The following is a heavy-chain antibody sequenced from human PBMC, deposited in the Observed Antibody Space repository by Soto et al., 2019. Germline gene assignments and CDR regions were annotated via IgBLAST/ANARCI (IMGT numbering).Heavy chain of an antibody. V-gene: IGHV3-21*01. J-gene: IGHJ5*02. CDR1: GFTFSSYS. CDR2: ISSSSSYI. Sequence: EVQLVESGGGLVKPGGSLRLSCAASGFTFSSYSMNWVRQAPGKGLEWVSSISSSSSYIYYADSVKGRFTISRDNAKNSLYLQMNSLRAEDTAVYYCARAASYGSGSYYGDNWFDPWGQGTLVTVSS. CDR3: ARAASYGSGSYYGDNWFDP. D-gene: IGHD3-10*01.